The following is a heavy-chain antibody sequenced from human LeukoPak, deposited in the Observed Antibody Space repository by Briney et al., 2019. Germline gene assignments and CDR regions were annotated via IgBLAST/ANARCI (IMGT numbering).Heavy chain of an antibody. V-gene: IGHV3-23*01. CDR2: ISGSGGST. Sequence: GGSLRLSCVVSGFTFSSYAMSWVRQAPGKGLEWVSAISGSGGSTYYADSVKGRFTISRDNSKNTLYLQMNSLRAEDTAVYYCAKLTKLWNNWFDPWGQGTLVTVSS. D-gene: IGHD5-18*01. J-gene: IGHJ5*02. CDR3: AKLTKLWNNWFDP. CDR1: GFTFSSYA.